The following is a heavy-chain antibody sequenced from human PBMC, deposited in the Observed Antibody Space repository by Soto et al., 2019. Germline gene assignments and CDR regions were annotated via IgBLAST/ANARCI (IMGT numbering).Heavy chain of an antibody. CDR3: AHRRGGYNWDDAHFDY. Sequence: QITLKESGPTLVKPTQTLTLTCSFSGFSLSTTGVGVGWIRQPPGKALEWLGFAYWDDDNRHSPSLKSRLTITKDTSGALVVLRSTNMDPVDTATYFCAHRRGGYNWDDAHFDYWGQGTLVTVSS. CDR1: GFSLSTTGVG. CDR2: AYWDDDN. D-gene: IGHD1-20*01. V-gene: IGHV2-5*02. J-gene: IGHJ4*02.